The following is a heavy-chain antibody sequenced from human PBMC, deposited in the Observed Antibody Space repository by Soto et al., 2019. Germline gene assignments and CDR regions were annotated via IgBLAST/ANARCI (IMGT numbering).Heavy chain of an antibody. Sequence: PGGSLRLSCAASGFTFSSYSMNWVRQAPGKGLEWVSSISSSSSYIYYADSVKGRFTISRDNAKNSLYLQMNSLSAEDTAVYYCARDSSPIAVDPYWFDPWGQGTLVTVSS. J-gene: IGHJ5*02. V-gene: IGHV3-21*01. D-gene: IGHD6-19*01. CDR3: ARDSSPIAVDPYWFDP. CDR2: ISSSSSYI. CDR1: GFTFSSYS.